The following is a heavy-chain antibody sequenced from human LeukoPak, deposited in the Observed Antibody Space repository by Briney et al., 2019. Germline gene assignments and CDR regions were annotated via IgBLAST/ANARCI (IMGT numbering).Heavy chain of an antibody. D-gene: IGHD6-6*01. J-gene: IGHJ4*02. CDR1: GASISSGSYY. Sequence: SETLSLTCTVSGASISSGSYYWSWIRQPAGKGLEWIGRIYTSGSTNYNPSLKSRVTISVDTSKNQFSLNLSSVTAADTAVYYCARGLYSSSSIDYWGQGTLVAVSS. CDR2: IYTSGST. CDR3: ARGLYSSSSIDY. V-gene: IGHV4-61*02.